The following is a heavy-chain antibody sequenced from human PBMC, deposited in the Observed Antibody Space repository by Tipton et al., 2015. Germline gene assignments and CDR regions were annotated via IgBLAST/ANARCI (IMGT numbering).Heavy chain of an antibody. J-gene: IGHJ3*02. Sequence: TLSLTCTVSGGSISSSSYYWGWIRQPPGKGLKWIGSIYHSGTTYSNPSLKSRVTISVDASKNQFSLKLRSVTAADTALYYCARVTVDYGDYVGAFDIWGQGTMVTVSS. D-gene: IGHD4-17*01. CDR2: IYHSGTT. CDR1: GGSISSSSYY. CDR3: ARVTVDYGDYVGAFDI. V-gene: IGHV4-39*07.